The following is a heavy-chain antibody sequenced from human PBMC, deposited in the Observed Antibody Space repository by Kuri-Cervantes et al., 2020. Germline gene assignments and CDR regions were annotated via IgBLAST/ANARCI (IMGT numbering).Heavy chain of an antibody. CDR3: ARGPLYSSSWSVDY. V-gene: IGHV4-61*02. D-gene: IGHD6-13*01. CDR2: IYTSGST. J-gene: IGHJ4*02. CDR1: GGSISSGSYY. Sequence: SETLSLTCTVSGGSISSGSYYWSWIRQPAGKGLEWIGRIYTSGSTYNNPSLKSRVTISVDTSKNQFSLKLSSVTAADTAVYYCARGPLYSSSWSVDYWGQGTLVTVSS.